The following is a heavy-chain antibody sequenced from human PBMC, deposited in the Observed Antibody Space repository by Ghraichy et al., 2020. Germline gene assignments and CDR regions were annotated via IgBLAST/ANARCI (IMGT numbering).Heavy chain of an antibody. V-gene: IGHV3-23*01. CDR2: FGGSGGST. Sequence: VSTFGGSGGSTYYADSVKGRFTIARDNSKNTLYLQMDSLRAEDTAVYSCAKTLGSSAYGGFDCWGHLSLFTVSS. J-gene: IGHJ4*01. D-gene: IGHD3-10*01. CDR3: AKTLGSSAYGGFDC.